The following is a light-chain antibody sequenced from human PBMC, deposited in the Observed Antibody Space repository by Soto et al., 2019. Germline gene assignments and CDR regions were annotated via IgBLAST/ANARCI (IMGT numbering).Light chain of an antibody. CDR1: QSVNTW. J-gene: IGKJ4*01. CDR3: HQYDSAPLT. Sequence: DIPMTQSPSTLSASVGDRVTITCRARQSVNTWLAWYQQKPGKAPNLLIHKASTLEAGVPSRFSGSGSGTEFTLSISSLQPDDFATYYCHQYDSAPLTFGGGTKVEIK. V-gene: IGKV1-5*03. CDR2: KAS.